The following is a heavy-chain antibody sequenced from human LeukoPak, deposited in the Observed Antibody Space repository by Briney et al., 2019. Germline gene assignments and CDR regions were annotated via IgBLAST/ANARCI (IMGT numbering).Heavy chain of an antibody. CDR1: GGSISSGGYY. CDR3: ARDHGYDFWSGYSYGMDV. CDR2: IYYSGST. V-gene: IGHV4-31*03. Sequence: SETLSLTCTVSGGSISSGGYYWSWIRQHPGKGLEWIGYIYYSGSTYYNPSLKSRVTISVDTSKNQFSLKLSSVTAADTAVYYCARDHGYDFWSGYSYGMDVWGQGTTVTVSS. J-gene: IGHJ6*02. D-gene: IGHD3-3*01.